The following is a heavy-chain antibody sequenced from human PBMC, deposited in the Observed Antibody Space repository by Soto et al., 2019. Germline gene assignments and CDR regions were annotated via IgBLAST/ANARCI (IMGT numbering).Heavy chain of an antibody. CDR3: ARAWFGELSPYQLGY. V-gene: IGHV4-31*01. CDR2: IDYSGST. CDR1: GGSISSGGYY. J-gene: IGHJ4*02. Sequence: QVQLQESGPGLVKPSQTLSLTCTVSGGSISSGGYYWSWIRQHPGKGLEWIGYIDYSGSTYYNPCLEGLVNLSGDTSKNQYSLKVSSVTAADTAVYYCARAWFGELSPYQLGYWGQGTLVTVSS. D-gene: IGHD3-10*01.